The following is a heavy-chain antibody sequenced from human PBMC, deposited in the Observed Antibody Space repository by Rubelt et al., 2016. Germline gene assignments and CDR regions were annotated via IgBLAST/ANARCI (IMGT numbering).Heavy chain of an antibody. CDR1: GGTFSSYA. Sequence: QVQLVQSGAEVTKPGSSVKVSCKASGGTFSSYAISWVRQAPGQGLEWMGGVSPIFGTANYAQKFQGRVTITADESTSTAYMELSSLRSDDTAVYYCASSSGSYYSLDYWGQGTLVTVSS. CDR2: VSPIFGTA. D-gene: IGHD1-26*01. V-gene: IGHV1-69*01. CDR3: ASSSGSYYSLDY. J-gene: IGHJ4*02.